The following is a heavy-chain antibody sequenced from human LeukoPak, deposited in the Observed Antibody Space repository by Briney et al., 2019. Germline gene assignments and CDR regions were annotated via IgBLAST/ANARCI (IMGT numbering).Heavy chain of an antibody. D-gene: IGHD3-22*01. Sequence: GASEKVSCKASGYTFTSYYMHWVRQAPGQGLEWMGIINPSGGSTSYAQKFQGRVTMTRDTSTSTVYMELSSLRSEDTAVYYCARIYYDSSGYHEQDFDYWGQGTLVTVSS. J-gene: IGHJ4*02. CDR2: INPSGGST. CDR3: ARIYYDSSGYHEQDFDY. V-gene: IGHV1-46*01. CDR1: GYTFTSYY.